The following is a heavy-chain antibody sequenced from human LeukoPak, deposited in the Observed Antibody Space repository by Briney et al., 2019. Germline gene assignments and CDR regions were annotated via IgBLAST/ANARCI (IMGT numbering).Heavy chain of an antibody. CDR3: ASQGRIAVAGKLDY. Sequence: SETLSLTCTVSGDSISNYYWTWIRQPPGKGLEWIGYIFYGVITYYNPSLKSRVTISVDTSKNQFSLKLSSVTAADTAVYYCASQGRIAVAGKLDYWGQGTLVTVSS. V-gene: IGHV4-59*04. D-gene: IGHD6-19*01. CDR1: GDSISNYY. CDR2: IFYGVIT. J-gene: IGHJ4*02.